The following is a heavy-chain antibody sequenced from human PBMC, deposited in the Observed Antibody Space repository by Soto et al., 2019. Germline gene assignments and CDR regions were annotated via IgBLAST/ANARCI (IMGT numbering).Heavy chain of an antibody. CDR3: AKGRGYCTSTSCYVGSDY. D-gene: IGHD2-2*01. J-gene: IGHJ4*02. Sequence: EVQLLESGGGLVQPGGSLRLSCAASRFTFSSYAMSWVRQAPGKGLEWVSAISGSGLSTYYADSVKGRFTISRDNSKNTLYLQMNSLRAEDTAVYYCAKGRGYCTSTSCYVGSDYWGQGTLVTVSS. CDR1: RFTFSSYA. V-gene: IGHV3-23*01. CDR2: ISGSGLST.